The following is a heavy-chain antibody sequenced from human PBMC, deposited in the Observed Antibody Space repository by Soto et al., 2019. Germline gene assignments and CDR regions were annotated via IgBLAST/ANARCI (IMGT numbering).Heavy chain of an antibody. J-gene: IGHJ4*02. CDR2: ISTYSGNT. D-gene: IGHD3-22*01. CDR3: ARVNEGLYYDSSGYYDF. CDR1: GYRFSAYG. V-gene: IGHV1-18*03. Sequence: ASVKVSCKASGYRFSAYGTCWVRQAPGQGLQWMGWISTYSGNTNYAQDFRDRLTITTDTSANTAYMELRSLRSDDMAVYYCARVNEGLYYDSSGYYDFGGQGTLVTVSS.